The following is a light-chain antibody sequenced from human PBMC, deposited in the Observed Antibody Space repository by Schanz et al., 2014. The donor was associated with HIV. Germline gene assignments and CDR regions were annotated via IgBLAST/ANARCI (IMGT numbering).Light chain of an antibody. V-gene: IGLV6-57*04. CDR2: DND. Sequence: NFMLTQPHSVSESPGKTVTISCTRSSGTIASNHVQWYQQRPGRAPTIVIYDNDQRPSGVPDRISGSIDSSSNSASLTISELQTEDEADYYCQSFGNNNAAVFGGGTKLTVL. CDR3: QSFGNNNAAV. J-gene: IGLJ3*02. CDR1: SGTIASNH.